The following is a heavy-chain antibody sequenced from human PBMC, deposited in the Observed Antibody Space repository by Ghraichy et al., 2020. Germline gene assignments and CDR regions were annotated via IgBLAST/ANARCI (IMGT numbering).Heavy chain of an antibody. J-gene: IGHJ3*02. D-gene: IGHD7-27*01. CDR2: INHSGST. CDR1: GGSFSGYY. CDR3: ARGGQVWGWFPAAFDI. V-gene: IGHV4-34*01. Sequence: SETLSLTCAVYGGSFSGYYWSWIRQPPGKGLEWIGEINHSGSTNYNPSLKSRVTISVDTSKNQFSLKLSSVTAADTAVYYCARGGQVWGWFPAAFDIWGQGTMVTVSS.